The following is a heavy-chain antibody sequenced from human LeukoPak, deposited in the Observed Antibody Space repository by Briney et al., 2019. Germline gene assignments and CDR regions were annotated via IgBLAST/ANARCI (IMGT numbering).Heavy chain of an antibody. CDR3: TRGGSVPATRSFDY. D-gene: IGHD6-19*01. V-gene: IGHV3-66*01. CDR2: IYSGGTT. J-gene: IGHJ4*02. CDR1: GFTVSSDY. Sequence: GGSLRLSCSASGFTVSSDYMSWVRQAPGKGLAWLSVIYSGGTTYHADSVKGRFTISRDNSKNTVYLQMNSLRVEDTAVYYCTRGGSVPATRSFDYWGQGTLVTVSS.